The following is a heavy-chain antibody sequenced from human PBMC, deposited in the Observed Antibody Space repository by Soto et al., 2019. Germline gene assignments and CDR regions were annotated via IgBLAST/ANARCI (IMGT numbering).Heavy chain of an antibody. CDR3: ARETVIDYYYYGMDV. J-gene: IGHJ6*02. D-gene: IGHD4-4*01. Sequence: GXSVKVSCKASVYTFTSYAMHWVRQAPGQRLEWMGWINAGNGNTKYSQKFQGRVTITRDTSASTAYMELSSLRSEDTAVYYCARETVIDYYYYGMDVWGQGTTVTVSS. CDR1: VYTFTSYA. V-gene: IGHV1-3*01. CDR2: INAGNGNT.